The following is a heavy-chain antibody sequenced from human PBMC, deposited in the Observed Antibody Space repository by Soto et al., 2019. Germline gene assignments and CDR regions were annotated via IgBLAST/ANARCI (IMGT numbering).Heavy chain of an antibody. V-gene: IGHV1-69*06. CDR3: ARDPPCREWLICAAHYYGMDV. CDR1: GGTFSSYA. D-gene: IGHD3-3*01. Sequence: SVKVSCKASGGTFSSYAISWVRQAPGQGLEWMGGIIPIFGTANYAQKFQGRVTITADKSTSTAYMELSSLRSEDTAVYYCARDPPCREWLICAAHYYGMDVWGQGTTVTVSS. CDR2: IIPIFGTA. J-gene: IGHJ6*02.